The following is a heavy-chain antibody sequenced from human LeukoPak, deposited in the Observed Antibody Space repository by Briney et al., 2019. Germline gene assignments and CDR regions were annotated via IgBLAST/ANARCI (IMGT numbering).Heavy chain of an antibody. CDR3: ARSGILVTGVRMDV. J-gene: IGHJ6*04. CDR2: ISGFNGKT. D-gene: IGHD2-8*02. V-gene: IGHV1-18*01. CDR1: GYIFKSYG. Sequence: ASVTVSCKASGYIFKSYGVNWVRQAPGQGLEWVGWISGFNGKTDYAQRFQGRVTMTRDTSTSTAYMELRSLRSEDTAVYYCARSGILVTGVRMDVWGKGTTVIVSS.